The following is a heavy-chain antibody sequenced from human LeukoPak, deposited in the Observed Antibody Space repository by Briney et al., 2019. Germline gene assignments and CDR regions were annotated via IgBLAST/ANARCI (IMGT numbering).Heavy chain of an antibody. CDR2: ISYTGTYI. CDR1: AFSLNAYN. D-gene: IGHD1-26*01. Sequence: GGSLRLSCAASAFSLNAYNMNWVRQAPGKGLEWVSSISYTGTYIYYADSVKGQFTISRDNAQNSLYLQMNSLRAEDTAIYYCVRDRGTYRPIDYWGQGTLVTVSS. CDR3: VRDRGTYRPIDY. J-gene: IGHJ4*02. V-gene: IGHV3-21*04.